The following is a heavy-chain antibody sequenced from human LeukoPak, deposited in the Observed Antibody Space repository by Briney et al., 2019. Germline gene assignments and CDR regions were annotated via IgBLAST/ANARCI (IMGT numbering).Heavy chain of an antibody. D-gene: IGHD4/OR15-4a*01. J-gene: IGHJ4*02. CDR3: ARANVQYYFDY. Sequence: GVSLRLSCAASGFTFSSYSMNWVRQAPGKGLEWVSSISSSSSYIYYADSVKGRFTISRDNAKNSLYLKMNSLRADDTAVYYCARANVQYYFDYWGQGTLVTVSS. CDR1: GFTFSSYS. CDR2: ISSSSSYI. V-gene: IGHV3-21*01.